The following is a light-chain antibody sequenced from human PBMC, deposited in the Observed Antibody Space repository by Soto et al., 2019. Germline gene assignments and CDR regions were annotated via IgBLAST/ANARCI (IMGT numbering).Light chain of an antibody. CDR2: DVS. CDR1: SSDVGGYNY. V-gene: IGLV2-14*01. Sequence: QSALTQPASVSGSPGQSITISCTGTSSDVGGYNYVSWYQQHPGKAPKLMIYDVSNRPSGVSSRFSGSKSGNTASLTISGLQAEDEADYYFSSYTSSSTLYVFGTGTKVTVL. CDR3: SSYTSSSTLYV. J-gene: IGLJ1*01.